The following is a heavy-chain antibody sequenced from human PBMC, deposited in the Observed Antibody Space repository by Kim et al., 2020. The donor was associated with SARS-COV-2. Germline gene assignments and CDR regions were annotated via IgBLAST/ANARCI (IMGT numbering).Heavy chain of an antibody. D-gene: IGHD5-18*01. CDR1: GYTFTSYA. V-gene: IGHV7-4-1*02. CDR3: ARDWVDTAMVIWFDP. CDR2: INTNTGNP. Sequence: ASVKVSCKASGYTFTSYAMNWVRQAPGQGLEWMGRINTNTGNPTYAQGFTGRFVFSLDTSVSTAYLQISSLKAEDTAVYYCARDWVDTAMVIWFDPWGQGTLVTVSS. J-gene: IGHJ5*02.